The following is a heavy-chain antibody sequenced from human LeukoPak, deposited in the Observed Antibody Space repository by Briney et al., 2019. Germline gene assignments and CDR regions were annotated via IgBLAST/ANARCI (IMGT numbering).Heavy chain of an antibody. CDR3: AKDLEVVAAIFDY. D-gene: IGHD2-15*01. Sequence: GGSLTVSCAASGFTFSNYAMSWVRQAPGKGLEGVPAIRGSGGSTYYADSMKGRFTFSRDNSKNTLYLQMNSLRAEDTAVYYCAKDLEVVAAIFDYWGQGTLVTVSS. CDR2: IRGSGGST. J-gene: IGHJ4*02. V-gene: IGHV3-23*01. CDR1: GFTFSNYA.